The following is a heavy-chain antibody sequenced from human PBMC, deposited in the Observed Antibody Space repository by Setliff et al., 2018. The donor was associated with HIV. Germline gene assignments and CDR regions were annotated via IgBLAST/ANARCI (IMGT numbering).Heavy chain of an antibody. CDR3: AKVDNEHCLSNSCRDFDY. D-gene: IGHD2-2*01. J-gene: IGHJ4*02. Sequence: ASVKVSCKASGYTFTSYGVSWVRQAPGQGLEWMGLISGYNGWTKYPKKFQGSVTMTTDTSTRTVYMELTSLTSDDTAVYYCAKVDNEHCLSNSCRDFDYWGQGTPVTVSS. CDR1: GYTFTSYG. CDR2: ISGYNGWT. V-gene: IGHV1-18*01.